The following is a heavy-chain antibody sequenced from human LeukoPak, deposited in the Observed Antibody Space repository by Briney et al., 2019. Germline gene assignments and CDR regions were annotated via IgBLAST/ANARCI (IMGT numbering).Heavy chain of an antibody. V-gene: IGHV3-48*03. D-gene: IGHD3-9*01. CDR3: ARSYYDILTGYHSPYFDS. J-gene: IGHJ4*02. CDR1: GFTFSSYE. Sequence: PGGSLRLSCAASGFTFSSYEMHWVRQAPGKGLEWVSYISSSGSTIYYADSVKGRFTISRDNAANSLYLQLNSLRVEDTAVYFCARSYYDILTGYHSPYFDSWGQGTLVSVSS. CDR2: ISSSGSTI.